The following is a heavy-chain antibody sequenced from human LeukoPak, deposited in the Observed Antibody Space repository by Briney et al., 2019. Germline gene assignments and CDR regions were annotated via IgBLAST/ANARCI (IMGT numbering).Heavy chain of an antibody. V-gene: IGHV5-51*01. CDR1: GYSFTSYW. D-gene: IGHD4-17*01. CDR3: ARRSNDYGDAFDI. Sequence: GESLKISCKGSGYSFTSYWIGWVRQMPGKGQEWMGIIYPGDSDTRYSPSFQGQVTISADKSISTAYLQWSSLKASDTAMYYCARRSNDYGDAFDIWGQGTMVTVSS. CDR2: IYPGDSDT. J-gene: IGHJ3*02.